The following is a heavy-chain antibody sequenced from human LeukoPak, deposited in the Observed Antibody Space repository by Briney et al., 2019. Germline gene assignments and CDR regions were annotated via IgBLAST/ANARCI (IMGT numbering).Heavy chain of an antibody. V-gene: IGHV3-66*01. D-gene: IGHD3-10*01. J-gene: IGHJ3*02. CDR1: GFTFSTYW. Sequence: GGSLRLSCAASGFTFSTYWMSWVRQAPGKGLEWVSVIYSGGSTYYADSVKGRFTISRDNAKNTLFLQMNSLRAEDTAMYYCARVSGSRNFYFGAFDIWGQGTMVTVSS. CDR2: IYSGGST. CDR3: ARVSGSRNFYFGAFDI.